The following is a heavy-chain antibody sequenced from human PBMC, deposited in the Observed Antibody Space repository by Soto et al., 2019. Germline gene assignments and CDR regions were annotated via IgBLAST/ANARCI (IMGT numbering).Heavy chain of an antibody. J-gene: IGHJ6*02. CDR2: IYYSGST. CDR3: ARDGVGYCSSTSCPGDYYYYGMDV. CDR1: GGSISSGGYY. D-gene: IGHD2-2*01. V-gene: IGHV4-31*03. Sequence: LSLTCTVSGGSISSGGYYWSWIRQHPGKGLEWIGYIYYSGSTYYNPSLKSRVTISVDTSKNQFSLKLSSVTAADTAGYYCARDGVGYCSSTSCPGDYYYYGMDVWGQGTTVTVSS.